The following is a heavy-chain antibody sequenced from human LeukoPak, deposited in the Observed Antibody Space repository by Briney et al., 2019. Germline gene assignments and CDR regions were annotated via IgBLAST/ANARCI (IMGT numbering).Heavy chain of an antibody. Sequence: GESLKISCKGSGYSFTSYWIGWVRQMPGKGLEWMGIIYPGDSDTRYSPSFQGQVTISADKSISTAYLQWSSLKASDTAMYYCARSRFDYGDYNHYDYWGQGTLVTVSS. J-gene: IGHJ4*02. D-gene: IGHD4-17*01. CDR3: ARSRFDYGDYNHYDY. CDR1: GYSFTSYW. CDR2: IYPGDSDT. V-gene: IGHV5-51*01.